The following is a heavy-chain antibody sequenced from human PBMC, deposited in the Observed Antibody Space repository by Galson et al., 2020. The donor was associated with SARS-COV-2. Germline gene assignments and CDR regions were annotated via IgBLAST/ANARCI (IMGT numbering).Heavy chain of an antibody. CDR2: IYYSGST. J-gene: IGHJ5*02. CDR1: GGSISSGGYY. D-gene: IGHD2-2*01. CDR3: ARVEYCSSTSCSRHNWFDP. V-gene: IGHV4-31*03. Sequence: SETLSLTCTVSGGSISSGGYYWSWIRQHPGKGLEWIGYIYYSGSTYYNPSLKSRVTISVDTSKNQFSLKLSSVTAADTAVHYCARVEYCSSTSCSRHNWFDPWGQGTLVTVSS.